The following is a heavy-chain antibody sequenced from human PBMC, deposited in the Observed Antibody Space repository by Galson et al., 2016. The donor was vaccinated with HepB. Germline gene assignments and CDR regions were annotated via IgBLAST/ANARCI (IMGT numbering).Heavy chain of an antibody. CDR1: AGTFKNYA. D-gene: IGHD3-10*01. CDR3: AKSGFFGELDK. V-gene: IGHV3-23*01. Sequence: LRLSCAVSAGTFKNYAMNWVRQAPGKGLEWVAAISGSGGRTSYEDSVRGRFTISRDNSKTTLFLRMNSVGVEDTAVYFCAKSGFFGELDKWGQGTGVVVSS. J-gene: IGHJ4*02. CDR2: ISGSGGRT.